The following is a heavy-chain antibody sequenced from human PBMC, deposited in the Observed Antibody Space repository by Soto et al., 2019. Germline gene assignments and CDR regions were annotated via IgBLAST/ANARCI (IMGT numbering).Heavy chain of an antibody. Sequence: QVQLQESGPGLVKPSETLSLTCAVSGDSISGYYWHWLRQPPGKGLEWVAYVFSSGRTNYSPSLKRRVTISVDTSKNQFSLNLTSVTAADTAVYYCARSENYHQSLSAWGQGTLVTVSS. V-gene: IGHV4-59*13. D-gene: IGHD1-7*01. CDR3: ARSENYHQSLSA. J-gene: IGHJ5*02. CDR1: GDSISGYY. CDR2: VFSSGRT.